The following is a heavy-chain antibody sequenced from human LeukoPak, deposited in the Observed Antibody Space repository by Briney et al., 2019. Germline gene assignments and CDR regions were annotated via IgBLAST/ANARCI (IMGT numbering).Heavy chain of an antibody. J-gene: IGHJ5*02. CDR1: GFTFSSYS. Sequence: GGSLRLSCAASGFTFSSYSMNWVRQAPGKGLEWVSSISSSSSYIYYADSVKGRFTISRDNAKNSLYLQMNSLRAEDTAVYYCARDTQSSTTGGFDPWGQGTLVTVSS. D-gene: IGHD2-2*01. V-gene: IGHV3-21*01. CDR3: ARDTQSSTTGGFDP. CDR2: ISSSSSYI.